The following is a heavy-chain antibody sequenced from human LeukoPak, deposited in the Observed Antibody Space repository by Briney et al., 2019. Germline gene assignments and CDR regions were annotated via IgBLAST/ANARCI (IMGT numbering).Heavy chain of an antibody. CDR3: AKEGYYGSGSFPDY. V-gene: IGHV3-30*18. CDR2: ISHDGSNE. Sequence: PGRSLRLSCAASGFTFSSYGMQWVRQAPGKGLEWVAVISHDGSNEYYADSVEGRFTISRANSKNTLYLQMNSLRPEGTAVYYCAKEGYYGSGSFPDYWGQGTLVTVSS. J-gene: IGHJ4*02. CDR1: GFTFSSYG. D-gene: IGHD3-10*01.